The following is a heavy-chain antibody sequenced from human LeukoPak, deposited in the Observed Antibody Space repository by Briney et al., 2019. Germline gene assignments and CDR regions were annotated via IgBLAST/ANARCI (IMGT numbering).Heavy chain of an antibody. Sequence: GGSLRLSCAVSGITLSNYGMSWVRQAPGKGLEWVAGISDTRGSTNYADSVKGRFTISRDNPKNTLYLQMNSLRAEDTAVYFCAKRGVVIRVILVGFHKEAYYFESWGQGVLVTVSS. D-gene: IGHD3/OR15-3a*01. CDR2: ISDTRGST. V-gene: IGHV3-23*01. CDR1: GITLSNYG. J-gene: IGHJ4*02. CDR3: AKRGVVIRVILVGFHKEAYYFES.